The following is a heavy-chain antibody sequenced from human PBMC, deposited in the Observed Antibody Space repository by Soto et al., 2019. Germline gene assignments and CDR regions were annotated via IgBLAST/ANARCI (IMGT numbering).Heavy chain of an antibody. CDR2: INHSGST. CDR3: ARGRQMVGYCTNGVCPPYYYYMDV. J-gene: IGHJ6*03. V-gene: IGHV4-34*01. CDR1: GGSFSGYY. Sequence: SETLSLTCAVYGGSFSGYYWSWIRQPPGKGLEWIGEINHSGSTNYNPSLKSRVTISVDTSKNQFSLKLSSVTAADTAVYYCARGRQMVGYCTNGVCPPYYYYMDVWGKGTTVTVSS. D-gene: IGHD2-8*01.